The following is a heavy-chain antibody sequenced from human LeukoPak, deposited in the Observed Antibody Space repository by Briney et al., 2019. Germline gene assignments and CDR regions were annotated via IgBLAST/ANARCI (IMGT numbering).Heavy chain of an antibody. CDR3: ASSEGFGEHFDY. J-gene: IGHJ4*02. CDR1: GFTFSSYG. V-gene: IGHV3-30*03. Sequence: GGSLRLSCAASGFTFSSYGMHWVRQAPGKGLEWVAVISYDGSNKYYTDSVKGRFTISRDNSKNSLYLQMNSLRAEDTAVYYCASSEGFGEHFDYWGQGTLVTVSS. CDR2: ISYDGSNK. D-gene: IGHD3-10*01.